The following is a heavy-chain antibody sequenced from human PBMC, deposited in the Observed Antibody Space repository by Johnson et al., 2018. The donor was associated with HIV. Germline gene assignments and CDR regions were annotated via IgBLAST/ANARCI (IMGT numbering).Heavy chain of an antibody. D-gene: IGHD2-15*01. V-gene: IGHV3-11*04. J-gene: IGHJ3*02. CDR3: ARTPIRTSDTSAFDI. Sequence: QVQLVESGGGVVQPGRSLRLSCAASGFTFSDYYMSWIRQAPGKGLEWVSYISSSGSTIYYADSVKGRFTISRDNSRNMLYLQMNSLRPEDTAVYYCARTPIRTSDTSAFDIWGQGTMVTVSS. CDR2: ISSSGSTI. CDR1: GFTFSDYY.